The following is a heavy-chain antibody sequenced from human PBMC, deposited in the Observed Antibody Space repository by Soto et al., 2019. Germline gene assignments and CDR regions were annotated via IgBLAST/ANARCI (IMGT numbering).Heavy chain of an antibody. CDR2: VIPVFNTS. CDR3: ARGDEMTAATIFEY. V-gene: IGHV1-69*13. D-gene: IGHD6-25*01. Sequence: GASVKVSCKASGGAFGRYSVSWVRQAPGQGLEWIGGVIPVFNTSNYSLKFQGRVAIFADLSTSTVFMELRSLRSEDTALYYCARGDEMTAATIFEYWGQGTLVTVS. J-gene: IGHJ4*02. CDR1: GGAFGRYS.